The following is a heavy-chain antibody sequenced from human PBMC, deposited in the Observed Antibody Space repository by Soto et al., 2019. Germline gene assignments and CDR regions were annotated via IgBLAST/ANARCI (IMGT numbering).Heavy chain of an antibody. V-gene: IGHV4-59*12. J-gene: IGHJ4*02. Sequence: SETLSLTCTVSGGSISSYYLSWIRQPPGKGLEWIGYIYYSRSTNYNPSLKSRVTISVDTSKNQFSLKLSSVTAADTAVYYCAGLPYSSSWYWFDYWGQGTLVTVSS. CDR3: AGLPYSSSWYWFDY. D-gene: IGHD6-13*01. CDR1: GGSISSYY. CDR2: IYYSRST.